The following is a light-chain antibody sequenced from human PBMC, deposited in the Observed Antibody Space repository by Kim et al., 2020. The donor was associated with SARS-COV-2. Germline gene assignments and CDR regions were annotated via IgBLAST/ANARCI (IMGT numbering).Light chain of an antibody. CDR1: KLGDKY. CDR3: QAWDSSTALVV. Sequence: QGQTDSITCSGDKLGDKYACWYQQKPGQSPVLVIYQDSKRPSGIPERFSGSNSGNTATLTISGTQAMDEADYYCQAWDSSTALVVFGGGTQLTVL. CDR2: QDS. J-gene: IGLJ2*01. V-gene: IGLV3-1*01.